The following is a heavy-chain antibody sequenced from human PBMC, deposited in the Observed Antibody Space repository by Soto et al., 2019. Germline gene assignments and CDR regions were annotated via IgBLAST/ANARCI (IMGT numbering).Heavy chain of an antibody. CDR1: GGTFSSYT. Sequence: QVQLVQSGAEVKKPGSSVKVSCKASGGTFSSYTISWVRQAPGQGLEWMGRIIPILGIANYAQKFQGRVTITADKPTSTAYMELSSLRSEDTAVYYCARDQFWWNYGMDVWGQGTTVTVSS. J-gene: IGHJ6*02. CDR3: ARDQFWWNYGMDV. D-gene: IGHD3-16*01. CDR2: IIPILGIA. V-gene: IGHV1-69*08.